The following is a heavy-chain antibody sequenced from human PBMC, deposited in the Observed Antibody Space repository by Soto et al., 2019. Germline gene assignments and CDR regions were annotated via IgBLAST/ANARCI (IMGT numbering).Heavy chain of an antibody. CDR2: ISYDGSNK. D-gene: IGHD3-22*01. CDR1: GFTFSSYG. V-gene: IGHV3-30*03. Sequence: QVQLVESGGGVVQPGRSLRLSCAASGFTFSSYGMRWVRQAPGKGLEWVAVISYDGSNKYYADSVKGRFTISRDNSKNTLYLQMNSLRAEDTAVYYCARGITMTFDYWGQGTLVTVSS. J-gene: IGHJ4*02. CDR3: ARGITMTFDY.